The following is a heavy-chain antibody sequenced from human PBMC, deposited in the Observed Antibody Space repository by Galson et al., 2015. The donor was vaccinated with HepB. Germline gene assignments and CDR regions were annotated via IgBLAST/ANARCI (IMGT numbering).Heavy chain of an antibody. J-gene: IGHJ4*02. V-gene: IGHV3-74*01. CDR1: GFTFSSYW. CDR3: ARDSASGYLDY. D-gene: IGHD3-10*01. Sequence: SLRLSCAASGFTFSSYWVHWVRQAPGKGLVWVSRINSDGSSTSYADSVKGRFTISRDNAKNTLYLQMNSLRAEDTAVYYCARDSASGYLDYWGQGTLVTVSS. CDR2: INSDGSST.